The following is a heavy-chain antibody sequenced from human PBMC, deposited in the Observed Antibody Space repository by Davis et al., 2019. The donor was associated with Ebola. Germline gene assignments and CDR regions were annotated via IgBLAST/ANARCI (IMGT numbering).Heavy chain of an antibody. V-gene: IGHV3-23*01. J-gene: IGHJ4*02. D-gene: IGHD1-14*01. CDR3: AKDWQPSI. CDR1: GFLFSICG. CDR2: ISNSGDRT. Sequence: GESLKISCTASGFLFSICGMSWVRQAPGKGLEWVSFISNSGDRTYYADSVKGRFTISRDNSKNTLSLQMNSLRAEDTALYYCAKDWQPSIWGQGTLVTVSS.